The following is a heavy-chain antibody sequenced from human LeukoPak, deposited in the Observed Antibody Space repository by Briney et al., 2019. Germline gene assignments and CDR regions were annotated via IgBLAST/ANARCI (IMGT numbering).Heavy chain of an antibody. Sequence: PGGSLRLTCAASGFTFSSYAMHWVRQAPGEGLEYVSAISSNGGSTYYANSVKGRFTISRDNSKNTLYLQMGSLRAEDMAVYYCARGLYYYGSGSYYSNWFDPWGQGTLVTVSS. J-gene: IGHJ5*02. CDR3: ARGLYYYGSGSYYSNWFDP. V-gene: IGHV3-64*01. D-gene: IGHD3-10*01. CDR2: ISSNGGST. CDR1: GFTFSSYA.